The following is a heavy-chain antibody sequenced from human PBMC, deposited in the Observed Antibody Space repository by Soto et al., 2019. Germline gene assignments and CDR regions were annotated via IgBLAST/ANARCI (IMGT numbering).Heavy chain of an antibody. Sequence: ASVKVSCKASGYTFTGYYMHWVRQAPGQGLEWMGWINPNSGGTNYAQKFQGWVTMTRDTSISTAYMELSRLRSDDTAVYYCAKDLSANNGVWEAFDMWGRGTKVTVSS. CDR1: GYTFTGYY. CDR2: INPNSGGT. D-gene: IGHD2-8*01. CDR3: AKDLSANNGVWEAFDM. J-gene: IGHJ3*02. V-gene: IGHV1-2*04.